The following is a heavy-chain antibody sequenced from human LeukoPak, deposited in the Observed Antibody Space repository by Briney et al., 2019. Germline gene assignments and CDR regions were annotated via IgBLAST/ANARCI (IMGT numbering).Heavy chain of an antibody. J-gene: IGHJ4*02. CDR1: GFTFSDYY. CDR3: ARDTKSYCDILTGTFDS. V-gene: IGHV3-11*04. D-gene: IGHD3-9*01. Sequence: GGSLRLSCAASGFTFSDYYMSWIRQAPGKGLEWVSYISSSGSTIYYADSVKGRFTISRDNAKNSLYLQMDSLRAEDTAVYYCARDTKSYCDILTGTFDSWGQGTLVTVSS. CDR2: ISSSGSTI.